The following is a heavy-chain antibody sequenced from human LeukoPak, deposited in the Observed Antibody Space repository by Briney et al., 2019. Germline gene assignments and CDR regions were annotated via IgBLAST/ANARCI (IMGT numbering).Heavy chain of an antibody. CDR2: IYTSGST. J-gene: IGHJ5*02. D-gene: IGHD3-22*01. Sequence: PSETLSLTCTVSGGSISSYYWSWIRQPAGKGLEWIGRIYTSGSTNYNPSLKSRVTMSVDTSKNQFSLKLSSVTAADTAVYYCARHRRRSHSSGYSLWFDPWGQGTLVTVSS. CDR1: GGSISSYY. V-gene: IGHV4-4*07. CDR3: ARHRRRSHSSGYSLWFDP.